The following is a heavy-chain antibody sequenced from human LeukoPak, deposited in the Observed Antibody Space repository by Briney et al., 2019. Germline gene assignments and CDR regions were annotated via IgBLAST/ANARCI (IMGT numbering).Heavy chain of an antibody. CDR2: ISGSGGST. CDR1: GFTFSSYA. D-gene: IGHD3-22*01. CDR3: AKDPHSPYYYDSSGYPFDY. V-gene: IGHV3-23*01. J-gene: IGHJ4*02. Sequence: GGSLRLSCAASGFTFSSYAMSWVRQAPGKGLEWVSAISGSGGSTYYADSVKGRFTISRDNSKNTLYLQMNSLRAEDTAVYYCAKDPHSPYYYDSSGYPFDYWGQGTLVTVSS.